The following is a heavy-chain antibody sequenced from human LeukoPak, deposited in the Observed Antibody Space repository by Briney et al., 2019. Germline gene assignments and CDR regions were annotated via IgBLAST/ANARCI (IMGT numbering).Heavy chain of an antibody. CDR1: GFTFSSCA. CDR3: AKAAYYGSGSSYYYYMDV. D-gene: IGHD3-10*01. CDR2: ISGSGGST. J-gene: IGHJ6*03. V-gene: IGHV3-23*01. Sequence: GGSLRLSCAASGFTFSSCAMSWVRQAPGKGLEWVSAISGSGGSTYYADSVKGRFTISRDNSKNTLYLQMNSLRAEDTAVYYCAKAAYYGSGSSYYYYMDVWGKGTTVTVSS.